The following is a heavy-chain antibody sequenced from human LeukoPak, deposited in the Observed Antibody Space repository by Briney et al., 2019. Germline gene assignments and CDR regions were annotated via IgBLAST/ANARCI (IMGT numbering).Heavy chain of an antibody. J-gene: IGHJ4*02. CDR1: GFTVSGNY. CDR3: AREGSHKLTNDY. D-gene: IGHD3-9*01. V-gene: IGHV3-53*01. CDR2: IYSADNT. Sequence: PGGSLRLSCAASGFTVSGNYMSWVRQAPGKGLEWVSVIYSADNTYYADSVKGRFTISRDNSKNTLYLQMNSLRAEDTAVYYCAREGSHKLTNDYWGQGTLVTVSS.